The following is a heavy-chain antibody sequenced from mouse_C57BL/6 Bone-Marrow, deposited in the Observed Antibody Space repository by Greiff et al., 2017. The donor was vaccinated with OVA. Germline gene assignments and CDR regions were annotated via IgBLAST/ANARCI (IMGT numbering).Heavy chain of an antibody. J-gene: IGHJ4*01. Sequence: EVMLVESGEGLVKPGGSLKISCEASGFTFSSYAMYWVRQTPEKRLEWVAYISSGGDYIYYADTVKGRFTISRDNARNTQYLQMSSLNSEDTAMYYCTRLQDALDYWGQGTSVTVSS. CDR1: GFTFSSYA. CDR2: ISSGGDYI. CDR3: TRLQDALDY. V-gene: IGHV5-9-1*02.